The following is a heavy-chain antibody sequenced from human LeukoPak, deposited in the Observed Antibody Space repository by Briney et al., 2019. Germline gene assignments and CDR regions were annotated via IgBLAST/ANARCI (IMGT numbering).Heavy chain of an antibody. CDR3: ARDIAVTAAGVDY. J-gene: IGHJ4*02. Sequence: GGSLRLSCAPSGFTLSSYSMNWVRQAPGKGREWVSYISSSSSNIYYADSVKGRFTISRDNAKNSLYLQMNGLRDEDTAVYYCARDIAVTAAGVDYWGQGTLVSVSS. D-gene: IGHD2-21*02. CDR2: ISSSSSNI. V-gene: IGHV3-48*02. CDR1: GFTLSSYS.